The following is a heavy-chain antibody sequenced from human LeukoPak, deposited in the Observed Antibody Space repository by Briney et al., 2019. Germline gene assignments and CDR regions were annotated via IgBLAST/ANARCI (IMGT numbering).Heavy chain of an antibody. V-gene: IGHV7-4-1*02. D-gene: IGHD2-15*01. Sequence: ASVKVSCKASGYTFTSYAINWVRQAPGQGLEWMGWISTNTGNPAYAQGFTGRFVFSLDTSVSTAYLQINSLEAEDTAVYYCARYSEGPFDYWGQGTLATVSS. CDR1: GYTFTSYA. J-gene: IGHJ4*02. CDR3: ARYSEGPFDY. CDR2: ISTNTGNP.